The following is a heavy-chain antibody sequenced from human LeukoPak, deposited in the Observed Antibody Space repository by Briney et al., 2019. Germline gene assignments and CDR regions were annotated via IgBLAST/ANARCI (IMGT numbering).Heavy chain of an antibody. CDR3: ARVMVRGETVWVDGSGWLNLGYGMDV. CDR1: GYTFTCYY. V-gene: IGHV1-2*02. J-gene: IGHJ6*02. CDR2: INLNSGGT. Sequence: ASVKVSCKASGYTFTCYYMHWVRQAPGQGLEWMGWINLNSGGTNYAQKFQGRVTMTRDTSISTAYMELSRLRSDDTAVYYCARVMVRGETVWVDGSGWLNLGYGMDVWGQGTTVTVSS. D-gene: IGHD3-10*01.